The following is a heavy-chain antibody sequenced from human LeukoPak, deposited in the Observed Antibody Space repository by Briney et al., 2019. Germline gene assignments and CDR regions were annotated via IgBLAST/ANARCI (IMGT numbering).Heavy chain of an antibody. CDR1: GFTFNSFA. Sequence: GGSLRLSCAASGFTFNSFAMSWVRQAPGKGLEWVSAISGSGGSTYYADSVKGRLTISRDNSKNTLYLQMNSLRAEDTAVYYCAKGRLSLLWFGELFWGQGTLVTVSS. CDR2: ISGSGGST. D-gene: IGHD3-10*01. V-gene: IGHV3-23*01. J-gene: IGHJ4*02. CDR3: AKGRLSLLWFGELF.